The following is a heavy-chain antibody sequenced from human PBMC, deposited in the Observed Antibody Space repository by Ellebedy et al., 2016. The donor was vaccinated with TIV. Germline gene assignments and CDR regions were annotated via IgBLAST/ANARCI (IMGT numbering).Heavy chain of an antibody. Sequence: AASVQVSCKASVYTFTHYGIFWVRQAPGQGLEWMGWISSYNGNTNYAQKLQGRVTLTTDTSTSTAYMELRSLTSDDTAVYYCARSRERRFDYWGQGTLVTVSS. CDR2: ISSYNGNT. V-gene: IGHV1-18*04. CDR1: VYTFTHYG. J-gene: IGHJ4*02. D-gene: IGHD5-24*01. CDR3: ARSRERRFDY.